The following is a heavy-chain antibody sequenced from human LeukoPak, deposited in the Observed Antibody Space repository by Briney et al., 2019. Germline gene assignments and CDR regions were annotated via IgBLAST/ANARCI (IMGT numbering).Heavy chain of an antibody. J-gene: IGHJ3*02. V-gene: IGHV1-18*01. CDR2: ISAYNGNT. D-gene: IGHD3-10*01. Sequence: ASVRVSSVASGYTFTTYGIRWVRQAPGQGLEWMGWISAYNGNTNYAQKLQGRVTMTTDTSTSTAYMELRSLRSDDTAVYCCARVGSAADALEMWGQGTMVTVSS. CDR1: GYTFTTYG. CDR3: ARVGSAADALEM.